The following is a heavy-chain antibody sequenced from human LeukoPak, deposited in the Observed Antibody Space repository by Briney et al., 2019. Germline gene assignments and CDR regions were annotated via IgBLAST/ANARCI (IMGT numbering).Heavy chain of an antibody. V-gene: IGHV3-53*01. D-gene: IGHD3-10*01. CDR3: ARESSVVRGVITDFDY. CDR2: IYSGGST. Sequence: GGSLRLSCAASGFTVSSNYMSWVRQAPGKGLEWVSVIYSGGSTYYADSVKGRFTISRDNSKNTLYLQMNSLRAEDTAVYYCARESSVVRGVITDFDYWGQGTLVTVSS. CDR1: GFTVSSNY. J-gene: IGHJ4*02.